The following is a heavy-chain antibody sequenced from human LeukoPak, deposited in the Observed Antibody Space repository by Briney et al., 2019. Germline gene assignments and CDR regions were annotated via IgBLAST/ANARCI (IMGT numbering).Heavy chain of an antibody. Sequence: GGSLRLSCAASEVTFSSYSMNWVRQAPGKGLEWVSSISGSSSFIYYADSVRGRFTISRDNAKNSLYLQMDSLRAEDTAVYYCARRPIASTDYYYFLDVWGKGTTVTVSS. J-gene: IGHJ6*03. CDR2: ISGSSSFI. D-gene: IGHD6-13*01. CDR3: ARRPIASTDYYYFLDV. V-gene: IGHV3-21*01. CDR1: EVTFSSYS.